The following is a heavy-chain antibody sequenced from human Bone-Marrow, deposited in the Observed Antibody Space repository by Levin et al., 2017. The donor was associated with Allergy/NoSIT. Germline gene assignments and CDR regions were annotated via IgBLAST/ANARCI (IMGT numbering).Heavy chain of an antibody. CDR3: TRDEGQLWYNYYYDYGMDV. D-gene: IGHD5-18*01. Sequence: GGSLRLSCTASGFTFGDYAMSWVRQAPGKGLEWVGFIRSKAYGGTTEYAASVKGRFTISRDDSKSIAYLQMNSLKTEDTAVYYCTRDEGQLWYNYYYDYGMDVWGQGTTVTVSS. J-gene: IGHJ6*02. CDR1: GFTFGDYA. CDR2: IRSKAYGGTT. V-gene: IGHV3-49*04.